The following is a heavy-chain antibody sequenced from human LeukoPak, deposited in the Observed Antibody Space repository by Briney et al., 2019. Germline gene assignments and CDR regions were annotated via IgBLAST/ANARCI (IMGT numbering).Heavy chain of an antibody. J-gene: IGHJ6*04. V-gene: IGHV3-15*01. CDR3: SWIRGALGYFFMDV. CDR1: GLTFRDAW. CDR2: IKSKVSGETT. D-gene: IGHD3-10*01. Sequence: KTGGSLRLSCAVSGLTFRDAWVSWARQAPGKGLEWIGRIKSKVSGETTDYAEPVKGRFTISRDDSKNTIYLQLNSLKTEDTAVSYCSWIRGALGYFFMDVWGKGTTLTISA.